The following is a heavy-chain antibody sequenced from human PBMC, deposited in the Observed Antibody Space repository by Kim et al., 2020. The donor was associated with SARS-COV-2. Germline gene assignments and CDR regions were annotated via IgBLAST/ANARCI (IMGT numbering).Heavy chain of an antibody. CDR1: GGSISSGDYY. V-gene: IGHV4-30-4*01. D-gene: IGHD2-15*01. CDR2: IYYSGST. CDR3: AILGYCSGGSCYSFDY. J-gene: IGHJ4*02. Sequence: SETLSLTCTVSGGSISSGDYYWSWIRQPPGKGLEWIGYIYYSGSTYYNPSLKSRVTISVDTSKNQFSLKLSSVTAADTAVYYCAILGYCSGGSCYSFDYWGQGTLVTVSS.